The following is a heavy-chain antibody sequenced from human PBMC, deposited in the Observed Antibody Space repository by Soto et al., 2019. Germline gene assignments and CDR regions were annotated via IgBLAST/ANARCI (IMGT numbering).Heavy chain of an antibody. Sequence: GGTLRLSCAASGFTFSSSYMHWVRQPPRKGLQWGAGISYTGSNKYYDDSVKGRFAISRDNSKNTLYLQMNSLRAEDTAVYYCARAPGAWTETFDYWGQGTLVTVSS. J-gene: IGHJ4*02. V-gene: IGHV3-30*09. CDR1: GFTFSSSY. CDR3: ARAPGAWTETFDY. CDR2: ISYTGSNK. D-gene: IGHD1-1*01.